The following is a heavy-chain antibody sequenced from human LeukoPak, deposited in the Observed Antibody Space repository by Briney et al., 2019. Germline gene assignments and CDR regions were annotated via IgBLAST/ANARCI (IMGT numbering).Heavy chain of an antibody. Sequence: GGSLRLSCAASGFSFSSYAMHWVRQAPGKGLEWVAFIRHDGTNKYYSDSVKGRFTISRDNSKNTLYLQMNSLRAEDTAVYHCAKDTGAESSISCPDHWGQGTLVTVSS. D-gene: IGHD2-2*01. CDR1: GFSFSSYA. CDR3: AKDTGAESSISCPDH. V-gene: IGHV3-30*02. J-gene: IGHJ4*02. CDR2: IRHDGTNK.